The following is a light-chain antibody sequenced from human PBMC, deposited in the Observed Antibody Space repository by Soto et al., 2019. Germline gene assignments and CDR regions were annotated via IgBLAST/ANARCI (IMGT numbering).Light chain of an antibody. CDR1: QGISNY. Sequence: DIQMTQSPSSLSASVGDRVTITCRASQGISNYLAWYQQKPGKVPKLLIYSASTLQSGVPSRFSGSGSGTNFTLTISSLEPEDVATYYCQHYNNAPYTFGQGTKVDIK. J-gene: IGKJ2*01. CDR2: SAS. CDR3: QHYNNAPYT. V-gene: IGKV1-27*01.